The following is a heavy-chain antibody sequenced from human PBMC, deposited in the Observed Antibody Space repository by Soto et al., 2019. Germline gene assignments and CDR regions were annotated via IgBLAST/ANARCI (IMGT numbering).Heavy chain of an antibody. Sequence: EVQLLESGGGLVQPGGSLSLSCAASGFTFGSYAMSWVRQAPGKGLEWVSGTSSSRSNTYYADSVKGRFTISRDNSKNTLYLQVNSLRAEDTAVSYCAKAGSDIVETITGFDFWGQGTLVTVSS. CDR1: GFTFGSYA. CDR2: TSSSRSNT. V-gene: IGHV3-23*01. CDR3: AKAGSDIVETITGFDF. D-gene: IGHD5-12*01. J-gene: IGHJ4*02.